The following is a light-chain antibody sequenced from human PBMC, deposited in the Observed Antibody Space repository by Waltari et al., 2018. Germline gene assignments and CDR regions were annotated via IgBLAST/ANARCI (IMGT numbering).Light chain of an antibody. J-gene: IGLJ3*02. CDR1: NIGSRS. Sequence: SYVLTQPPSVSVAPGQTARITCGINNIGSRSVHWCQQRPGQAPVPVIYYDTDRPSGIPARFSGSNSGDTATLTSSRVEAGDEADYYCQVWDSSRAHVVFGGGTRLTVL. CDR2: YDT. V-gene: IGLV3-21*04. CDR3: QVWDSSRAHVV.